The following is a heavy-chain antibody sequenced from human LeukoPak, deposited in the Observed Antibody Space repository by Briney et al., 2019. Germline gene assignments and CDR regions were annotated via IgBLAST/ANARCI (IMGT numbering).Heavy chain of an antibody. CDR3: ARDPDAYYYGSGSYGWFDP. V-gene: IGHV1-2*02. J-gene: IGHJ5*02. Sequence: GASVKVSCKASGYTFTGCYMHWVRQAPGQGLEWMGWINPNSGGTNYAQKFQGRVTMTRDTSISTAYMELSRLRSNDTAVYYCARDPDAYYYGSGSYGWFDPWGQGTLVTVSS. CDR2: INPNSGGT. D-gene: IGHD3-10*01. CDR1: GYTFTGCY.